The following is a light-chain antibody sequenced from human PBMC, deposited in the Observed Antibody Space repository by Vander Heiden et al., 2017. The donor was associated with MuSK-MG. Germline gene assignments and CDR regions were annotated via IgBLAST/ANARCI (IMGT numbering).Light chain of an antibody. Sequence: EIVMTQSPGTMSLSPGERATLSCRASQSVSSAYLAWYQRKPGQAPRLLIYGTSSRATGIPDRFSGSGSGTDFTLTISRLEPEDFAVYYRQQYGSSSFTFGQGTTLEIK. V-gene: IGKV3-20*01. CDR3: QQYGSSSFT. CDR2: GTS. CDR1: QSVSSAY. J-gene: IGKJ2*01.